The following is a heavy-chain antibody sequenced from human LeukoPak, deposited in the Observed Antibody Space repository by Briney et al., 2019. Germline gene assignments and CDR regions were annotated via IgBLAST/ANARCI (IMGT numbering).Heavy chain of an antibody. CDR1: GGTFTGYY. J-gene: IGHJ4*02. D-gene: IGHD1-26*01. CDR3: TSVGYSGSSPRDY. CDR2: INPNSGGT. Sequence: GASVTVSSTASGGTFTGYYMHWVRQAPGQGREWMGRINPNSGGTNYAQKFQSRVTMTRDTSISTAYMELSRLRSDDTAVYYCTSVGYSGSSPRDYWGQGTLVTVSS. V-gene: IGHV1-2*06.